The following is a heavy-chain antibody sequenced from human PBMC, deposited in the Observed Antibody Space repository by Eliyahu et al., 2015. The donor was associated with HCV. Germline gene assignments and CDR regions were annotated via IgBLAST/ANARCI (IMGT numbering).Heavy chain of an antibody. CDR3: VVWFSSSFWLNGMDV. V-gene: IGHV1-69*01. Sequence: QVQLVQSGPEVKKPGSSVKVSCKASGGTFSTYAXTWVRQAPGQGLEGMGGINPVFGTTKYAQKFQGRVTVSADESTTTAYMELGSLRSEDTGVYYCVVWFSSSFWLNGMDVWGQGTMVTVSS. CDR1: GGTFSTYA. J-gene: IGHJ6*02. D-gene: IGHD6-6*01. CDR2: INPVFGTT.